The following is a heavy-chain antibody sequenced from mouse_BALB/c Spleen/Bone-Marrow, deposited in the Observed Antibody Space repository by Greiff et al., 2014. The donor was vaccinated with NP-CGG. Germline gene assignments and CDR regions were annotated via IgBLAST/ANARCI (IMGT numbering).Heavy chain of an antibody. Sequence: VQLKESGGDLVKPGGSLKLPCAASGFTFSSYGMSWVRQTPDKRLEWVATINNGGTYTYYPDSVKGRFTISRDNAKNTLYLQMSSLKSEDTAMYYCALNWDSAYWGQGTLVTVSA. V-gene: IGHV5-6*01. J-gene: IGHJ3*01. CDR2: INNGGTYT. D-gene: IGHD4-1*02. CDR1: GFTFSSYG. CDR3: ALNWDSAY.